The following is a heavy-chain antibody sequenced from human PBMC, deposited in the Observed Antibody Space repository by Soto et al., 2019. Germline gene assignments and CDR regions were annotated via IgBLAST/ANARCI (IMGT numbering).Heavy chain of an antibody. J-gene: IGHJ4*02. CDR1: GFTFSDYS. V-gene: IGHV3-30*18. CDR2: VAHDGRNT. Sequence: VQLVESGGGVVQPWRSLRLSCAASGFTFSDYSRHWVRQAAGKGLEWVAGVAHDGRNTHYADSVKGRFTIARDSSTNTVSPEMTSLRAEDTAVYYRAKGGRQSLVTSGFNSWGQGALVTVSS. D-gene: IGHD6-19*01. CDR3: AKGGRQSLVTSGFNS.